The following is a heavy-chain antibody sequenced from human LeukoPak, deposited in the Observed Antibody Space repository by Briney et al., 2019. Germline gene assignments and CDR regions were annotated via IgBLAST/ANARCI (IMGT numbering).Heavy chain of an antibody. CDR1: GFTFTSFW. CDR2: INSDGSST. J-gene: IGHJ6*02. CDR3: ARDPAVPWELRYYFYGMDV. V-gene: IGHV3-74*01. Sequence: GGSLRLSCAASGFTFTSFWMHWVRQAPGKGLVWVSRINSDGSSTSYADSVKGRFTISRDNAKNTLYLQMNSLRAEDTAVYYCARDPAVPWELRYYFYGMDVWGQGTTVTVSS. D-gene: IGHD1-26*01.